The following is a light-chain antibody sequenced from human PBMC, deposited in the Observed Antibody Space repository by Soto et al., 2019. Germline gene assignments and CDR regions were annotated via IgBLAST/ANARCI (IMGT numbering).Light chain of an antibody. Sequence: EIVLTQSPGTLSLSPGERATLSYRASQSVSSSYLGWFQQRPGQPPRLLIYDTYNRATGIPDRFSGSGSGTDFTLTISRLEPEDFAVYYCQQYSGPPYTLGQGTKLEIK. J-gene: IGKJ2*01. CDR3: QQYSGPPYT. CDR1: QSVSSSY. V-gene: IGKV3-20*01. CDR2: DTY.